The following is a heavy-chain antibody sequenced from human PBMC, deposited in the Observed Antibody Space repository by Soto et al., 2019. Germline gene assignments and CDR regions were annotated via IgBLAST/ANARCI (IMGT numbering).Heavy chain of an antibody. Sequence: SETLSLTCTVSGGSVGSGSYYWSWIRQPPGKGLEWIGYIYYSGSTNYNPSLKSRVTISVDTSKNQFSLKLSSVTAADTAVDYCARDSEATGFDYWGQGTLVTVSS. CDR1: GGSVGSGSYY. V-gene: IGHV4-61*01. CDR3: ARDSEATGFDY. D-gene: IGHD3-10*01. CDR2: IYYSGST. J-gene: IGHJ4*02.